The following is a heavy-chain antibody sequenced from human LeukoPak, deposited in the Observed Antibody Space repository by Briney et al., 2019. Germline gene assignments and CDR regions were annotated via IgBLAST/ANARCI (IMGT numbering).Heavy chain of an antibody. V-gene: IGHV3-7*01. CDR1: GYTFSSYW. Sequence: GGSLRLSCADSGYTFSSYWMSWVRQAPGKGLEWVANIKQDGSEKYYVDSVKGRFTISRDNAKNSLYLQMNSLRAEDTAVYYCARDCSSGWYPNYYFDYWGQGTLVTVSS. CDR2: IKQDGSEK. J-gene: IGHJ4*02. CDR3: ARDCSSGWYPNYYFDY. D-gene: IGHD6-19*01.